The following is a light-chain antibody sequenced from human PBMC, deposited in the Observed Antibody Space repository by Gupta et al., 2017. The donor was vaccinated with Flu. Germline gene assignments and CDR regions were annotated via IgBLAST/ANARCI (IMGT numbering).Light chain of an antibody. CDR1: QSLLHSNGYNY. Sequence: DIVMTQSPLSLPVTPGEPASISCRSSQSLLHSNGYNYLDWYLQKPGQSPQLLIYLGSNRASGVPDRFSGSGSGTDFTLKISRGEAEDVGVYYCMQELQTSFTFGHGTKVDIK. J-gene: IGKJ3*01. CDR2: LGS. V-gene: IGKV2-28*01. CDR3: MQELQTSFT.